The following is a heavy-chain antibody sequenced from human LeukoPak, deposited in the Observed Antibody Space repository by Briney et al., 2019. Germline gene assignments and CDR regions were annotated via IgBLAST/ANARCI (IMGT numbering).Heavy chain of an antibody. CDR2: VYTSGST. V-gene: IGHV4-4*07. CDR1: GGSISTYY. J-gene: IGHJ5*02. Sequence: SETLSLTCTVSGGSISTYYWSWIRQPAGKGLEWIGRVYTSGSTYYNPSLKSRVTISVDTSKNQFSLKLSSVTAADTAVYYCARNDFWSGYSSNWFDPWGQGILVTVSS. CDR3: ARNDFWSGYSSNWFDP. D-gene: IGHD3-3*01.